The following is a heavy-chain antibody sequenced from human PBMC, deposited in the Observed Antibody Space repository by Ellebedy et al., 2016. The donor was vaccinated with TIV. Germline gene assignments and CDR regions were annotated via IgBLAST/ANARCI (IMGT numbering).Heavy chain of an antibody. CDR3: ATDRPMVV. CDR1: GFTLDNFA. V-gene: IGHV3-23*01. J-gene: IGHJ6*02. CDR2: ITGSGDRT. Sequence: PGGSLRLSCATSGFTLDNFAMRWFRQAPGKGLEGVSAITGSGDRTFYADSGKGRFTISRDNSKSTVYVQLNSPRGDDMGVYYCATDRPMVVWGQGPTVTVSS.